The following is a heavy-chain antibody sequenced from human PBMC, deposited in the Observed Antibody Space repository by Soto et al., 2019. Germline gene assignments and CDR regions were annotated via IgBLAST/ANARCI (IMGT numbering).Heavy chain of an antibody. CDR2: IYHSGST. J-gene: IGHJ5*02. CDR3: ARAGGYCSGGSCYSGWFDP. D-gene: IGHD2-15*01. Sequence: SETLSLTCSVSGYSVSSGGYSWSWIRQPPGKGLEWIGYIYHSGSTYYNPSLKSRVTISVDRSKNQFSLKLSSVTAADTAVYYCARAGGYCSGGSCYSGWFDPWGQGTLVTVSS. V-gene: IGHV4-30-2*01. CDR1: GYSVSSGGYS.